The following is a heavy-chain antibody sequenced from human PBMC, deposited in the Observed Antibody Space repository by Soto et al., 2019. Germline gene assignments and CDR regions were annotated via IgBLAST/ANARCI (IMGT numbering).Heavy chain of an antibody. CDR3: SCRVKDYYYVMYF. J-gene: IGHJ6*02. V-gene: IGHV3-74*01. D-gene: IGHD2-15*01. CDR1: GFTLSGYW. Sequence: PGGSLRLSCAASGFTLSGYWMHWVRQTPGKGPVWVSRINSDGTSTSYADSVKGRFTISRDNAKNTLYLQMKSLRAEDTAVYYFSCRVKDYYYVMYFWGQGSSVPVSS. CDR2: INSDGTST.